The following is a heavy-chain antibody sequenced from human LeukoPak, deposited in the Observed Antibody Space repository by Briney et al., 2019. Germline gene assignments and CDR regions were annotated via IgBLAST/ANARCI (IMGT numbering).Heavy chain of an antibody. CDR3: AREGVGLLLWFGEGKNYMDV. CDR1: GFTFSRYW. D-gene: IGHD3-10*01. V-gene: IGHV3-21*01. CDR2: ISSSSSYI. J-gene: IGHJ6*03. Sequence: GGSLRLSCAASGFTFSRYWMHWVRQAPGKGLVWVSSISSSSSYIYYADSVKGRFTISRDNAKNSLYLQMNSLRAEDTAVYYCAREGVGLLLWFGEGKNYMDVWGKGTTVTISS.